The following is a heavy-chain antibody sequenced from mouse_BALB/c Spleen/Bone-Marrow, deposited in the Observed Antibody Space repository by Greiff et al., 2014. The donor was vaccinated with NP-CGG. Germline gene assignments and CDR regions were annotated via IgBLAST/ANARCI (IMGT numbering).Heavy chain of an antibody. V-gene: IGHV5-6*01. CDR3: ARQYGNYWDYFDY. Sequence: EVKLVESGGDLVKPGGSLKLSCAASGFTFSSYGMSWVRQTPDKRLEWVATISSGGSYTYYPDSVKGRFTISRDNAKNTLYLQMSSLKSEDTDMYYCARQYGNYWDYFDYWGQGTTLTVSS. CDR2: ISSGGSYT. CDR1: GFTFSSYG. J-gene: IGHJ2*01. D-gene: IGHD2-10*02.